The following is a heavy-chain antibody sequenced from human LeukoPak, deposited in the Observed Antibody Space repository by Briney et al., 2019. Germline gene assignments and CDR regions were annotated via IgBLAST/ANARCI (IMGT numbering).Heavy chain of an antibody. D-gene: IGHD3-22*01. J-gene: IGHJ4*02. CDR1: GGSISGYY. Sequence: SETLSLTCTVSGGSISGYYWSWIRQPPGKGLEWIGYIFSSGSTNYDPSLKSRVTISEDTSVNQFSLKLSSVTAADTAVYYCARHYYDRSDSYSFDYWGQGTLVTVSS. V-gene: IGHV4-59*08. CDR3: ARHYYDRSDSYSFDY. CDR2: IFSSGST.